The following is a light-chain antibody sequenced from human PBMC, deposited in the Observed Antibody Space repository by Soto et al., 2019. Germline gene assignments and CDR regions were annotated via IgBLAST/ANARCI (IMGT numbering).Light chain of an antibody. CDR2: GAS. J-gene: IGKJ4*01. CDR1: QSVTTSY. Sequence: EIVLTQSPGTLSLSPGERATLSCRASQSVTTSYLAWYQRKPGQAPRLLIYGASNRATGIPARFSGSGSGTDFTLTISSLEPEDFAVYYCQQRSNWPLTFGGGTKVDIK. V-gene: IGKV3-11*01. CDR3: QQRSNWPLT.